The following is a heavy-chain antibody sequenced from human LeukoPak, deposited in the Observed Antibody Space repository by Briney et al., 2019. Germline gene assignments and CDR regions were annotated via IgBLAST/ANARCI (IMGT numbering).Heavy chain of an antibody. CDR3: ASRRLYSGSYF. Sequence: SETLSLTCAVYGGSFSGYYWSWIRQPPGKGLEWIGEINHSGSTNYNPSFKSRVTISVDTSKNQFSLKLSSVTAADTAVYYCASRRLYSGSYFWGQGTLVTVSS. CDR1: GGSFSGYY. CDR2: INHSGST. J-gene: IGHJ4*02. V-gene: IGHV4-34*01. D-gene: IGHD1-26*01.